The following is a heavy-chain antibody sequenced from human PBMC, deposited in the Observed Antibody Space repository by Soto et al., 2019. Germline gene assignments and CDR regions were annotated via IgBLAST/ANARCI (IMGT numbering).Heavy chain of an antibody. Sequence: GGSLRLSCAASGFTFNIAWMNWVRQAPGKGLEWVGRIKNKPDGGTTDYSAPVKDRFIISRDDSENTLFLQMNSLKSEDTAVYYCTTGHWSTWHDHKWGQGTLVTVSS. D-gene: IGHD3-3*01. CDR1: GFTFNIAW. CDR2: IKNKPDGGTT. J-gene: IGHJ4*02. V-gene: IGHV3-15*07. CDR3: TTGHWSTWHDHK.